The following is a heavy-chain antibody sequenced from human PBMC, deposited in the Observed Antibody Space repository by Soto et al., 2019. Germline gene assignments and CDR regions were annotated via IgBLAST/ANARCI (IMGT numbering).Heavy chain of an antibody. CDR2: MNPNSGNT. J-gene: IGHJ4*02. D-gene: IGHD3-22*01. Sequence: ASVKVSCKASGYPFTSYDINWVRQATGQGLEWMGWMNPNSGNTGYAQKFQGRVTMTRNTSISTAYMELSSLRSEDTAVYYCAIQVSYYYDSSGPEEFDYWGQGTLVTVSS. CDR1: GYPFTSYD. V-gene: IGHV1-8*01. CDR3: AIQVSYYYDSSGPEEFDY.